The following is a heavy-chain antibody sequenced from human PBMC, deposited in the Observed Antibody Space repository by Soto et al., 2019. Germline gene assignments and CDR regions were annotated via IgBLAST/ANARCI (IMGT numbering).Heavy chain of an antibody. Sequence: GASVKVSCKASGGTFRSYAISWVRQAPGQGLEWMGGIIPIFGTANYAQKFQGRVTITADESTSTAYMELSSLRSEDTAVYYCARSLGVTKPGAFDIWGQGTMVTVSS. D-gene: IGHD3-16*01. V-gene: IGHV1-69*13. CDR1: GGTFRSYA. CDR2: IIPIFGTA. CDR3: ARSLGVTKPGAFDI. J-gene: IGHJ3*02.